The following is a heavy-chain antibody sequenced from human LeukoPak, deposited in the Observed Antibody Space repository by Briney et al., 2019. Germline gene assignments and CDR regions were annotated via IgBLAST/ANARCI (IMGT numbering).Heavy chain of an antibody. V-gene: IGHV4-4*02. D-gene: IGHD2-21*02. CDR2: IYHSGST. CDR3: ARVYCGGDCYQVYFDY. CDR1: GGSISSSNW. J-gene: IGHJ4*02. Sequence: SETLSLTCAVSGGSISSSNWWSWVRQPPGKGLDWIGEIYHSGSTNYNPSLKSRVTISVDKSKNQFSLKLSSVTAADTAVYYCARVYCGGDCYQVYFDYWGQGTLVTVSS.